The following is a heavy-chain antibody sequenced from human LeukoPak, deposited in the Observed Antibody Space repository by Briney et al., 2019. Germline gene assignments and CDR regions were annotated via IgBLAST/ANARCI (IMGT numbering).Heavy chain of an antibody. D-gene: IGHD2-2*01. CDR1: GFTFSSYR. J-gene: IGHJ3*02. V-gene: IGHV3-21*01. CDR2: ISSSSSYI. Sequence: GGSLRLSCAASGFTFSSYRMTWVRQAPGKGLEWVSSISSSSSYIYYADSVKGRFTISRDNAKNSLYLHMDRLRAEDTAVYYCAREIPGAMNAFDIWGQGTVVTVSS. CDR3: AREIPGAMNAFDI.